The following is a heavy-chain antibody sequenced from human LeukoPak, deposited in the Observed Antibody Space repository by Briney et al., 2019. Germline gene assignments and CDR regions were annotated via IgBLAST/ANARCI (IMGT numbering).Heavy chain of an antibody. CDR2: ISSSSSFI. J-gene: IGHJ6*04. V-gene: IGHV3-21*01. Sequence: GGSLRLSCAGSGFNFSSYSMSWVRQAPWKGLEFVSSISSSSSFIYYADSVKGRFTISRDNAKNSLYLQMNSLRAEDTAVYYCAELGITMIGGVWGNGTTVTISS. CDR3: AELGITMIGGV. D-gene: IGHD3-10*02. CDR1: GFNFSSYS.